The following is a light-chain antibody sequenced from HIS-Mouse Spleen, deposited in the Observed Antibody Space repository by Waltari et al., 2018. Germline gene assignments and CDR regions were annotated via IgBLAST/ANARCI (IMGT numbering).Light chain of an antibody. CDR2: DVS. V-gene: IGLV2-14*03. J-gene: IGLJ2*01. CDR1: SSDVGGYNY. CDR3: SSYTSSSFNVV. Sequence: QSALTQPASVSGSPGQSITISCTGTSSDVGGYNYVSWYQPHPGKAPKLIIYDVSKRPSGVSNRVSGSKSGNTASLTISGLQAEDEADYYCSSYTSSSFNVVFGGGTKLTVL.